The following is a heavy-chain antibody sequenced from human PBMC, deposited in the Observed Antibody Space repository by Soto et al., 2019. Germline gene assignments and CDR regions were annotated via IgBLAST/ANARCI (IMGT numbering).Heavy chain of an antibody. CDR3: TCTVGPDDCSSTSCYGLPSGY. V-gene: IGHV3-15*01. J-gene: IGHJ4*02. D-gene: IGHD2-2*01. CDR1: GFTFSNAW. CDR2: IKSKTDGGTT. Sequence: PGGSLRLSCAASGFTFSNAWMSWVRQAPGKGLEWVGRIKSKTDGGTTDYAAPVKGRFTISRDDSKNTLYLQMNSLKTEDTAVYYCTCTVGPDDCSSTSCYGLPSGYWGQGTLVTVSS.